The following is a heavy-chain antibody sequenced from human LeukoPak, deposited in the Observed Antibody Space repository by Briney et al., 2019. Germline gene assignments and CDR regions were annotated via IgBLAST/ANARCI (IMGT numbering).Heavy chain of an antibody. CDR1: GFTVSNTY. Sequence: GGSLRLSCAAPGFTVSNTYMSWVRQAPGKGLEWVSIIYSGGGTRYADSVKGRFTISRDNAKNSLYLQMNSLRAEDTAVYYCARGGDYFDYWGQGTLVTVSS. CDR3: ARGGDYFDY. CDR2: IYSGGGT. V-gene: IGHV3-53*01. D-gene: IGHD3-16*01. J-gene: IGHJ4*02.